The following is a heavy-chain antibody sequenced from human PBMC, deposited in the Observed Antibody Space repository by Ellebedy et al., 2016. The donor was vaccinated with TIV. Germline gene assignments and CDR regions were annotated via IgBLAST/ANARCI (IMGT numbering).Heavy chain of an antibody. CDR2: INPNSGGT. V-gene: IGHV1-2*02. D-gene: IGHD3-22*01. CDR3: ARVGVVGTFNYDY. Sequence: ASVKVSCKASGYTFTGYYMHWVRQAPGQGLEWMEWINPNSGGTNYAQKFQGRVTMTRDTSISTAYMELSRLRSDDTAVYYCARVGVVGTFNYDYWGQGTLVTVSS. J-gene: IGHJ4*02. CDR1: GYTFTGYY.